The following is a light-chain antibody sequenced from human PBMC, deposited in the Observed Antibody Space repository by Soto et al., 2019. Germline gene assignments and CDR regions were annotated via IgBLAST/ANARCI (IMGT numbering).Light chain of an antibody. CDR2: AAS. CDR1: QGISSY. V-gene: IGKV1-9*01. CDR3: QQFNDSPIT. J-gene: IGKJ5*01. Sequence: SQLTQSPGFLSASEGERVTITCMASQGISSYLAWYQQKPGKAPKLLMYAASTLQRGVPSRFSGSGSGTEFTLPISSLQPEDFATYYCQQFNDSPITFGQGTRLEI.